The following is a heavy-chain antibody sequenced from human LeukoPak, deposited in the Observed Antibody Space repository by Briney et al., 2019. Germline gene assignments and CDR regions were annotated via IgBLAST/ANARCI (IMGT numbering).Heavy chain of an antibody. CDR1: GGSISSSSYY. Sequence: SETLSLTCTVSGGSISSSSYYWGWIRQPPGMGLDWIGIVYHSGSTYYNPSLKSRVTISVDTSKNQFSLKLSSVTAADTAVYYCARRTYDLWSGDYTGAFDIWGQGTMVTVSS. CDR3: ARRTYDLWSGDYTGAFDI. CDR2: VYHSGST. V-gene: IGHV4-39*07. J-gene: IGHJ3*02. D-gene: IGHD3-3*01.